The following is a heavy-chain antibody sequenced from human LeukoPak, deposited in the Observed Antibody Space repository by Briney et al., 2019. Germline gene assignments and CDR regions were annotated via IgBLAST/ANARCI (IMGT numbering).Heavy chain of an antibody. CDR2: ISGGGDST. D-gene: IGHD3-22*01. Sequence: GGSLRLSSAASGFTFNIYAMSWVRQAPGKGLAWVSAISGGGDSTYYADSVKGRFTISRDNSKNTLYLQMNSLRAEDTAVYYCAKGRRYYDSSGYHIWGQGTLVTVSS. CDR3: AKGRRYYDSSGYHI. J-gene: IGHJ4*02. CDR1: GFTFNIYA. V-gene: IGHV3-23*01.